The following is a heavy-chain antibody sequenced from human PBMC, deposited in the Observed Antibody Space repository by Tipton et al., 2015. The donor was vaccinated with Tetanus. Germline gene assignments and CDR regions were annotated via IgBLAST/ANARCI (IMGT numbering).Heavy chain of an antibody. CDR1: GFSFSSYS. Sequence: EASGFSFSSYSMNCVRQAPGKGLDWVSSISSGGNYIYYADSVKGRFTISRDGNSLYLQMNSLRAEDTALYYCAKVGNYGVNVDAFDLWGQGTMVTVSS. J-gene: IGHJ3*01. CDR3: AKVGNYGVNVDAFDL. D-gene: IGHD4-23*01. V-gene: IGHV3-21*01. CDR2: ISSGGNYI.